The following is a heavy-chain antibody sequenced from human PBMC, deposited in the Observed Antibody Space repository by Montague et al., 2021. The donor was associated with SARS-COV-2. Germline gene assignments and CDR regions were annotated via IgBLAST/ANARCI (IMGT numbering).Heavy chain of an antibody. CDR1: GGSISVYY. V-gene: IGHV4-59*01. CDR3: ARGTGYDYYFDC. J-gene: IGHJ4*02. D-gene: IGHD5-12*01. CDR2: IYYNTGNT. Sequence: SETLSLTCSVSGGSISVYYWNWIRQPPGKGLEWIGYIYYNTGNTNYNPSFQSRVTISLDTSKNQFSLNLRSVTAADTALYFCARGTGYDYYFDCWGLGTLVTVSS.